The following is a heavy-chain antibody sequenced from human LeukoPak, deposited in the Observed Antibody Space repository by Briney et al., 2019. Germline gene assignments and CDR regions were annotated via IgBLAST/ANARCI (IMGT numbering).Heavy chain of an antibody. J-gene: IGHJ4*02. D-gene: IGHD2-15*01. CDR2: INPNSGGT. V-gene: IGHV1-18*01. CDR3: ATDIALGGFDY. Sequence: ASVKVSCKASGYTFTSYDINWVRQATGQGLEWMGWINPNSGGTNYAQKLQGRVTMTTDTSTSTAYMELRSLRSDDTAVYYCATDIALGGFDYWGQGTLVTVSS. CDR1: GYTFTSYD.